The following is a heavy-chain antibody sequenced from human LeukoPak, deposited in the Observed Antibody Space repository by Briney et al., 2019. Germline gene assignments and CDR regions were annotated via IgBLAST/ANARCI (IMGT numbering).Heavy chain of an antibody. D-gene: IGHD3-10*01. V-gene: IGHV4-59*08. CDR3: ASNYYGSGSLDY. CDR1: GGSISSYY. Sequence: SETLSLTCTVSGGSISSYYWSWIRQPPGKGLEWIGYIYYSGSTNYNPSLKSRVTISVDTSRNQFSLKVSSVTAADTAVYYCASNYYGSGSLDYWGQGNLVTVSS. J-gene: IGHJ4*02. CDR2: IYYSGST.